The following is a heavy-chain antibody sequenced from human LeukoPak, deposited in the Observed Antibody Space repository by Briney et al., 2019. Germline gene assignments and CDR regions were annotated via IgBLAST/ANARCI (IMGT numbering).Heavy chain of an antibody. V-gene: IGHV4-61*02. CDR1: GGSISSGSYY. CDR2: IYTSGST. CDR3: AGEDYFDSSGYASWRFDI. D-gene: IGHD3-22*01. Sequence: SETLSLTCTVSGGSISSGSYYWSWIRQPAGKGLEWIGRIYTSGSTNYNPSLKSRVTISVDTSKNQFSLKLTSVTTADTAVYYCAGEDYFDSSGYASWRFDIWGQGTMVTVSS. J-gene: IGHJ3*02.